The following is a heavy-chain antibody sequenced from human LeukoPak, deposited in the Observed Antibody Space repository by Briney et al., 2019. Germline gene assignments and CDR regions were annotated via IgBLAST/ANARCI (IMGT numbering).Heavy chain of an antibody. CDR1: GFTFSSYW. D-gene: IGHD1-7*01. Sequence: GGSLRLSCAASGFTFSSYWMMWLRQAPGKGLEWVANIRQDGSEKNYVDSVKGRFTISRDNAKISLYLQMNSLRAEDTAVYYCATDPTMGTWVPRFDYWGQGTLVTVSS. CDR2: IRQDGSEK. V-gene: IGHV3-7*01. CDR3: ATDPTMGTWVPRFDY. J-gene: IGHJ4*02.